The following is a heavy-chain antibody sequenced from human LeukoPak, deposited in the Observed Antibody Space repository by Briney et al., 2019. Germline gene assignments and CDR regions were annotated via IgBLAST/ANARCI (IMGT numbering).Heavy chain of an antibody. CDR3: ARHDSFIPY. CDR1: GFTFNYYA. CDR2: ISDNEGTT. V-gene: IGHV3-23*01. D-gene: IGHD5-18*01. Sequence: PGGSLRLSCAASGFTFNYYAMSWVRQAPGKGLEWVSGISDNEGTTYYTDSVKGRFTISRDNTKNTVYLQMNNLRADDTAVYFCARHDSFIPYWGQGTLGTVSS. J-gene: IGHJ4*02.